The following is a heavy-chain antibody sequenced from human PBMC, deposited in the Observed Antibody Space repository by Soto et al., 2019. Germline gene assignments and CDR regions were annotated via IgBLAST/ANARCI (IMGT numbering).Heavy chain of an antibody. J-gene: IGHJ6*02. CDR3: ARDRYSYYDFWSGSLPYYYFGMDV. V-gene: IGHV3-7*01. Sequence: GGSLRFSCAASGFTFSSYWMSWVRQAPGKGLEWVANIKQDGSEKYYVDSVKGRFTISRDNAKNSLYLQMNSLRAEDTAVYYCARDRYSYYDFWSGSLPYYYFGMDVWGQGTTVTVSS. CDR2: IKQDGSEK. CDR1: GFTFSSYW. D-gene: IGHD3-3*01.